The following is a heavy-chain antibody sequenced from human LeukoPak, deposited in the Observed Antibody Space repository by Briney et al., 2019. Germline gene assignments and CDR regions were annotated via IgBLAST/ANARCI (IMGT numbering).Heavy chain of an antibody. J-gene: IGHJ4*02. Sequence: ASVKVSCKASGYTFTSYGISWVRQAPGQGLEWMGWINPNSGGTNYAQKFQGRVTMTRDTSISTAYMELSRLRSDDTAVYYCAGDTGGQLVLDYWGQGTLVTVSS. CDR1: GYTFTSYG. CDR3: AGDTGGQLVLDY. CDR2: INPNSGGT. V-gene: IGHV1-2*02. D-gene: IGHD6-13*01.